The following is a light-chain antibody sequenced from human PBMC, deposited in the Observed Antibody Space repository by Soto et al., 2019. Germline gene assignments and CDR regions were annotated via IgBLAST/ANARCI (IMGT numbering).Light chain of an antibody. V-gene: IGKV1-39*01. J-gene: IGKJ2*01. CDR2: DAS. Sequence: DIQMTQSPPSLSASVGDRVTLTCRASESISTFLNWYQQKPGKAPKLLIYDASSLQSGVPSRFSGSGSGTDFTLTISSLQPEDFATYYCQQSFSSPIYTFGQGTKLAIK. CDR3: QQSFSSPIYT. CDR1: ESISTF.